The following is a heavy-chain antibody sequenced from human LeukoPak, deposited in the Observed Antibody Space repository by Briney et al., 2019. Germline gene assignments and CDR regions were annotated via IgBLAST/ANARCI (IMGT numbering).Heavy chain of an antibody. J-gene: IGHJ3*02. CDR3: ARDTYYYDSIPNAFDI. D-gene: IGHD3-22*01. V-gene: IGHV1-2*04. Sequence: ASVKVSCKASGYTFTGYYMHWVRQAPGQGLEWMGWINPNSGGTNYAQKFQGWVTMTRDTSTSTVYMELSSLRSEDTAVYYCARDTYYYDSIPNAFDIWGQGTMVTVSS. CDR1: GYTFTGYY. CDR2: INPNSGGT.